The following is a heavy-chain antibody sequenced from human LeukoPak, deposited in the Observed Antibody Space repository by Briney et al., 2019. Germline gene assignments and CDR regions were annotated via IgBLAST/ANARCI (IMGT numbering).Heavy chain of an antibody. CDR1: GFTFSSYG. D-gene: IGHD5-18*01. Sequence: GGSLRLSCAASGFTFSSYGMHWVRQAPGKGLEWVAFIRYDGSNKYYADSVKGRFTISRDNSKNTLYLQMNSLRAEDTAVYYCARDMDPKYSYGYSLWGWGQGTLVTVSS. CDR3: ARDMDPKYSYGYSLWG. J-gene: IGHJ4*02. CDR2: IRYDGSNK. V-gene: IGHV3-30*02.